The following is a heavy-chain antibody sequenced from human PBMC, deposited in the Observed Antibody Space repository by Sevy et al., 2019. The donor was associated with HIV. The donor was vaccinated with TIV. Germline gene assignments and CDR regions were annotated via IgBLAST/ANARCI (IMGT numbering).Heavy chain of an antibody. D-gene: IGHD6-13*01. CDR2: INPNSGGT. J-gene: IGHJ4*02. CDR1: GYTFTGYY. CDR3: ARDPALAAAGTIEGYYFDY. V-gene: IGHV1-2*02. Sequence: ASVKVSCKASGYTFTGYYMHWVRQAPGQGLEWMGWINPNSGGTNYAQKFQGRVTMTRDTSISTAYMELSWLRSDDTAVYYCARDPALAAAGTIEGYYFDYWGQGTLVTVSS.